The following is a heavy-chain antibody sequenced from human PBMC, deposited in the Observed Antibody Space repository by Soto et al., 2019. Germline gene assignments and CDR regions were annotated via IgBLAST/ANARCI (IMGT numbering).Heavy chain of an antibody. Sequence: QVQLQESGPGLVKPSQTLSLTCTVSGGSISSGGYYWSWIRQHPGKGLEWIGYIYYSGSTSYNPSLKSRVTRSVDTSKNQFSLKLSAGTAADTAGYYCARSDSGPNSSGWYGGFDYWGQGTLVTVSS. CDR3: ARSDSGPNSSGWYGGFDY. V-gene: IGHV4-31*03. CDR2: IYYSGST. CDR1: GGSISSGGYY. D-gene: IGHD6-19*01. J-gene: IGHJ4*02.